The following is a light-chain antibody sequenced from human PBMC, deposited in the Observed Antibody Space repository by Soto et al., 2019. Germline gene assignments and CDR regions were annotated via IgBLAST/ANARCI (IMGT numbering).Light chain of an antibody. J-gene: IGLJ1*01. Sequence: QSALTQPASVSGSPGQSITISCTGTSSDVGAYNFVSWYQQHPGKAPKLIIYEVSNRPSGVSDRFSGSKSVNTASLTISGLQAEDEADYYCNSYTSTKTRVFGTGTKLTVL. V-gene: IGLV2-14*01. CDR2: EVS. CDR1: SSDVGAYNF. CDR3: NSYTSTKTRV.